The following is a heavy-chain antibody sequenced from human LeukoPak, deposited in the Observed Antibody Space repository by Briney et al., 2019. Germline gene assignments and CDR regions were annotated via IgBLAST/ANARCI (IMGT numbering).Heavy chain of an antibody. Sequence: SETLSLTCTVSGYSISSGYYWGWIRQPPGKGLEWIGSIYHSGSTYYNPSLKSRVTISVDTSKNQFSLKLSSVTAADTAVYYCASGGGSYLNWFDPWGQGTLVTVSS. CDR2: IYHSGST. J-gene: IGHJ5*02. CDR3: ASGGGSYLNWFDP. CDR1: GYSISSGYY. D-gene: IGHD1-26*01. V-gene: IGHV4-38-2*02.